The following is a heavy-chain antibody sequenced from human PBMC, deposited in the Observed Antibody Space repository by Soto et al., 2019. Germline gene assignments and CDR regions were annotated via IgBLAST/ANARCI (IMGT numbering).Heavy chain of an antibody. J-gene: IGHJ4*02. D-gene: IGHD4-17*01. CDR3: ARAEISGRTVTTDY. CDR1: GFTFSSYA. Sequence: PGGSLRLSCAASGFTFSSYAMSRVRQAPGEGLEWVSYISSSSSTIYYADSVKGRFTISRDNAKNSLYLQMNSLRAEDTAVYYCARAEISGRTVTTDYWGQGTLVTVS. CDR2: ISSSSSTI. V-gene: IGHV3-48*01.